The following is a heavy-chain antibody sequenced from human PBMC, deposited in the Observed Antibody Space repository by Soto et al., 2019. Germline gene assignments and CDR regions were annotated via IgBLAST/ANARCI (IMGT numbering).Heavy chain of an antibody. CDR1: GYTFTNYG. D-gene: IGHD3-10*01. J-gene: IGHJ5*02. V-gene: IGHV1-18*01. CDR2: INVYNGNT. CDR3: ARGVGSGSYYNQYNWFDP. Sequence: VKVSCKASGYTFTNYGISWVRQAPGQGLEWMGWINVYNGNTKYAQKVQGRVTMTTDTSTSTAYMELRSLRSDDTAVYYCARGVGSGSYYNQYNWFDPWGQGTQVTV.